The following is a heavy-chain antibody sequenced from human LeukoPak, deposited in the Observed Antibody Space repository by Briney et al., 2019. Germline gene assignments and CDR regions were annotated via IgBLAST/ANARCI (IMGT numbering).Heavy chain of an antibody. Sequence: SETLSLTCTVSGGSLSSYYWSWIRQPPGKGLEWIGYIYSTGSANYNPSLKSRVTLSVDTAKNQFSLKLNSVTAADTSVYYCARMGGYSGYATHWGQGTLVTVSS. J-gene: IGHJ4*02. D-gene: IGHD5-12*01. CDR3: ARMGGYSGYATH. CDR2: IYSTGSA. CDR1: GGSLSSYY. V-gene: IGHV4-59*08.